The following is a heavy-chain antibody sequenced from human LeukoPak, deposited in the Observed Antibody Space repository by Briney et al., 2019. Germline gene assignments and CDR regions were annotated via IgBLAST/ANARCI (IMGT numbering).Heavy chain of an antibody. CDR2: IERKTDGGTT. D-gene: IGHD1-26*01. CDR1: GFTFSNAW. Sequence: GGSLRLSCAASGFTFSNAWMNWVRQAPGKGLEWVGRIERKTDGGTTDYAAPVKGRFTISRDDSKNTLYLQMNSLKTEDTAVYYCVSLGGSYYSAYNWFDPWGQGTLVTVSS. CDR3: VSLGGSYYSAYNWFDP. V-gene: IGHV3-15*04. J-gene: IGHJ5*02.